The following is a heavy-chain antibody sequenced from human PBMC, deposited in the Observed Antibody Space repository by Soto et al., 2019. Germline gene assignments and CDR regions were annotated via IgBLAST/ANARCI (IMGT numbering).Heavy chain of an antibody. V-gene: IGHV5-51*01. D-gene: IGHD3-10*01. CDR2: IYPGDSDA. CDR3: ARRGSSFSFDF. J-gene: IGHJ4*02. Sequence: GESLKIYCKGSTYDFTKYWIAWVRQMPGKGLEWMGIIYPGDSDARYSPSFQGQVTISADKSISTAYLRWSSLRASDTATYYCARRGSSFSFDFWGLGTLVTVSS. CDR1: TYDFTKYW.